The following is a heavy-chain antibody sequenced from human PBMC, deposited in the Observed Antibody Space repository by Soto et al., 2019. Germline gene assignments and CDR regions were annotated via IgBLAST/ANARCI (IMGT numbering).Heavy chain of an antibody. CDR3: VSARGEYPHVDS. J-gene: IGHJ4*02. Sequence: LSLTCTVGEVSFTRSASYRSWIRQPPGNGLEWIGYIYYRGSTYYNPSLRSRLTISLDGSSTRFSLNPTSFTAAGTAAYYCVSARGEYPHVDSWGQGTLVTVSS. D-gene: IGHD4-17*01. CDR1: EVSFTRSASY. CDR2: IYYRGST. V-gene: IGHV4-30-4*01.